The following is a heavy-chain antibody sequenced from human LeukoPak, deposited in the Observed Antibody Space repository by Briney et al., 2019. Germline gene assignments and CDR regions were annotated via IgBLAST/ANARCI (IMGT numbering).Heavy chain of an antibody. CDR3: ARERGYSGYDSREYNYFDY. J-gene: IGHJ4*02. D-gene: IGHD5-12*01. V-gene: IGHV3-7*01. CDR1: GFTFSGSW. Sequence: GGSLRLSCTASGFTFSGSWMTWVRQTPGKGLEWVANIGEDGTAKNYVDSVKGRFTISRDNSKNTLYLQMKSLRTEDTAVYYCARERGYSGYDSREYNYFDYWGQGTLVTVSS. CDR2: IGEDGTAK.